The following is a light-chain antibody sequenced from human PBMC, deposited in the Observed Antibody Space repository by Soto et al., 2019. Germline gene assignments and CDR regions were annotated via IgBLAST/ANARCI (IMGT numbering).Light chain of an antibody. CDR1: QNITTY. CDR3: QQTYSALWT. Sequence: DIPMTQSPSSLSASVGDRVTISCRASQNITTYLNWYQQKPGKAPKLLIYAASSLHSGVPSRFSGSGSGTDFTLTISSLQPEDFAAYYCQQTYSALWTFGQGTKLEIK. V-gene: IGKV1-39*01. CDR2: AAS. J-gene: IGKJ1*01.